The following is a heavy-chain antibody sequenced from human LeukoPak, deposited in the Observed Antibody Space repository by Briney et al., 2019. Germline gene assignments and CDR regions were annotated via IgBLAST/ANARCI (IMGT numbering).Heavy chain of an antibody. CDR3: ARRPIAVGIYYYYYYMDV. Sequence: PSETLSLTCAVYGGSFSGYYWSWIRQPPGKGLEWIGEINHSGSTNYNPSLTNRVTISVDASKNQFSLKLSSVTAADTAVYYCARRPIAVGIYYYYYYMDVWGKGTTVTISS. D-gene: IGHD6-19*01. V-gene: IGHV4-34*01. CDR1: GGSFSGYY. CDR2: INHSGST. J-gene: IGHJ6*03.